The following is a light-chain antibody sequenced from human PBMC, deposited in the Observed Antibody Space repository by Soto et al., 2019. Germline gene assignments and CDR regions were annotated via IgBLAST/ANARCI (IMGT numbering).Light chain of an antibody. Sequence: QSVLTQAPSVSGAPGQRVTISCTGSSSNIGAGYDVHWYQQLPGTAPKLLIYDNTNRPSGVPDRFSGSKSGTSASLAITGLQAEDEADYYCQSYDRSLSGSRVFGTGTRSPS. V-gene: IGLV1-40*01. CDR1: SSNIGAGYD. CDR3: QSYDRSLSGSRV. CDR2: DNT. J-gene: IGLJ1*01.